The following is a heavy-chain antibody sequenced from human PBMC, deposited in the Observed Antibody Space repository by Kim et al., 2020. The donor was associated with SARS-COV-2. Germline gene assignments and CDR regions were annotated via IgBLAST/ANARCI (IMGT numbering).Heavy chain of an antibody. V-gene: IGHV4-30-4*01. CDR1: GGSISSGDYY. CDR3: ARDRIVPAATTYYYYGMDV. J-gene: IGHJ6*02. Sequence: SETLSLTCTVSGGSISSGDYYWSWIRQPPGKGLEWIGYIYYSGSTYYNPSLKSRVTISVDTSKNQFSLKLSSVTAADTAVYYCARDRIVPAATTYYYYGMDVWGQGTTVTVSS. D-gene: IGHD2-2*01. CDR2: IYYSGST.